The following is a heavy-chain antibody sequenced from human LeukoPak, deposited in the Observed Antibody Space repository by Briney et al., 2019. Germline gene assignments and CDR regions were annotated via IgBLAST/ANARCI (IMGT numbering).Heavy chain of an antibody. CDR3: ARDSGYSAFDY. V-gene: IGHV3-7*05. CDR2: MNPDGSTK. D-gene: IGHD5-12*01. J-gene: IGHJ4*02. CDR1: GFAFSSSW. Sequence: GGSLRLSCAASGFAFSSSWMAWVRQAPGKGLEWVANMNPDGSTKNYVDSVRGRFTISGDNAKNSLYLQMNSLRADDTAVYYCARDSGYSAFDYWGQGTLVSVSS.